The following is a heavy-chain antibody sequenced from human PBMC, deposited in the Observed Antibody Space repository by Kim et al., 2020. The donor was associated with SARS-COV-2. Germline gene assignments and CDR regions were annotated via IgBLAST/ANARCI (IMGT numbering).Heavy chain of an antibody. D-gene: IGHD1-26*01. V-gene: IGHV3-74*01. CDR2: INSDGSST. CDR3: VRGAVGVSTSSDY. CDR1: EFTFSKYW. J-gene: IGHJ4*02. Sequence: GGSLRLSCVASEFTFSKYWMHWVRQAPGKGLVWVSRINSDGSSTNYADSVKGRFTISRDNAKNTLYLQMNSLRAEDTAVYHCVRGAVGVSTSSDYWGQGTLVTVSS.